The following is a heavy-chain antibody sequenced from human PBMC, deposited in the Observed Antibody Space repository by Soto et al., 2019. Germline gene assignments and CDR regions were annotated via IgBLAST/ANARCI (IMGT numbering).Heavy chain of an antibody. CDR1: GYTFTSYD. CDR2: MNPNSGNT. CDR3: ARGEPIYHFWSGYSYGMDV. J-gene: IGHJ6*02. V-gene: IGHV1-8*01. D-gene: IGHD3-3*01. Sequence: QVQLVQSGAEVKKPGASVKVSCKASGYTFTSYDINWVRQATGQGLEWMGWMNPNSGNTGYAQKFQGRVTMTRNTSISTAYMELSSLRSEDPAVYYCARGEPIYHFWSGYSYGMDVWGQGTRSPSP.